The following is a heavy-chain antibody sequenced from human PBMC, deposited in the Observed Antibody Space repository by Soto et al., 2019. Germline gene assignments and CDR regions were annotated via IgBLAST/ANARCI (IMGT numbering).Heavy chain of an antibody. CDR2: VSGDNGHT. CDR1: GYTFTTHG. V-gene: IGHV1-18*01. J-gene: IGHJ5*02. Sequence: QVQLVQSGAEVKKPGASVKVSCKASGYTFTTHGISWVRQAPGQGLEWMGWVSGDNGHTNYAQSLQGRVNMTTDTSTNTAYMELRSLRSDVTAVYYCARDFGYCRSGTCYREWFDPWGQGTLVTVSS. D-gene: IGHD2-15*01. CDR3: ARDFGYCRSGTCYREWFDP.